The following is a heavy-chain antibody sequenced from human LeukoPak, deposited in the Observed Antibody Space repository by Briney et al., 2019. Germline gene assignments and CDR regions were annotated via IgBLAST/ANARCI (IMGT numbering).Heavy chain of an antibody. V-gene: IGHV4-34*01. D-gene: IGHD5-24*01. CDR3: SRGTDAYKCGNS. Sequence: KPSETLSLTCAVYGGSFSGYYLTWIRQPPGEGLEWIGEIHYSGRINYNPSPKSRVTISADTSNNHFSLKMNSVTAADTAVYYCSRGTDAYKCGNSWGQGTLVTVS. J-gene: IGHJ4*02. CDR1: GGSFSGYY. CDR2: IHYSGRI.